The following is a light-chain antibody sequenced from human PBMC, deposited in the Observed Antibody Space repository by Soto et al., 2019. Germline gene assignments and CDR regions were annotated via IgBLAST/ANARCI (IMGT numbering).Light chain of an antibody. CDR1: SSDVGGYDY. CDR3: SAYTGSGTFV. V-gene: IGLV2-14*01. CDR2: HVS. J-gene: IGLJ1*01. Sequence: QSVLTQPASVCGSPGQSIVISCTGSSSDVGGYDYVSWYQQHPGKAPQLVIYHVSNRPSGISNRVSGSKSGSTASLTISGLQAEDEADYYCSAYTGSGTFVFGTGTKVTVL.